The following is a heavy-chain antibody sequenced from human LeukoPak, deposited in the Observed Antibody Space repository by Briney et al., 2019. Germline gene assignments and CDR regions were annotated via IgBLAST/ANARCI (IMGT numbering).Heavy chain of an antibody. CDR3: ASASGWYYFDY. Sequence: GGSLRLSCAASGFTFSNFEMNWVRQAPGKGLEWVSAISGSGGSTYYADSVKGRFTISRDNSKNTLYLQMNSLRAEDTAVYYCASASGWYYFDYWGQGTLVTVSS. D-gene: IGHD2-15*01. CDR2: ISGSGGST. J-gene: IGHJ4*02. CDR1: GFTFSNFE. V-gene: IGHV3-23*01.